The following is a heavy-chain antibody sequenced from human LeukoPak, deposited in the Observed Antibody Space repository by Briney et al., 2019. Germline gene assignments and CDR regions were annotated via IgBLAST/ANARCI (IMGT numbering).Heavy chain of an antibody. V-gene: IGHV1-69*13. CDR1: GGTFSSYA. J-gene: IGHJ4*02. Sequence: SVKVSCKASGGTFSSYAISWVRQAPGQGLEWMGGIIPIFGTANYAQKFQGRVTITADESTSTAYMELSSLRSEDTAVYYCARPRYSGSAIAFDYWGQGTLVTVSS. CDR2: IIPIFGTA. CDR3: ARPRYSGSAIAFDY. D-gene: IGHD5-12*01.